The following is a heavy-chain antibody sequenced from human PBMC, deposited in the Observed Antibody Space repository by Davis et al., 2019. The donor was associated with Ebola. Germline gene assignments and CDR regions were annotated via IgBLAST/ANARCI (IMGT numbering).Heavy chain of an antibody. CDR2: IYYSGST. D-gene: IGHD2-21*01. V-gene: IGHV4-31*03. J-gene: IGHJ3*01. CDR1: GGSISSGGYY. CDR3: SRDDRYCSSSRCDVFDV. Sequence: SETLSLTCTVSGGSISSGGYYWSWIRQHPGKGLEWIGYIYYSGSTYYNPSLKSRVTISVDTSKNQFSLKLSSVTAADTAVYYCSRDDRYCSSSRCDVFDVWGQGAMVTVSS.